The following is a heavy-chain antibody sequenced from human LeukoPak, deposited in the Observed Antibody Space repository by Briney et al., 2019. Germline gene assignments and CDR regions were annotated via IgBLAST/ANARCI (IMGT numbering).Heavy chain of an antibody. V-gene: IGHV3-21*01. CDR3: ARDESYSYGHDY. CDR1: GFTFSSYS. J-gene: IGHJ4*02. CDR2: ISSSSSYI. Sequence: GGSLRLSCAASGFTFSSYSMNWVRQAPGKGVEWVSSISSSSSYIYYADSVKGRFTISRDNAKNSLYLQMNSLRAEDTAVYYCARDESYSYGHDYWGQGTLVTVSS. D-gene: IGHD5-18*01.